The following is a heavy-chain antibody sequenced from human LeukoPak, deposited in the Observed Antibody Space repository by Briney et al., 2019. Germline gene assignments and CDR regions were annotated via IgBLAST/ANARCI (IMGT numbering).Heavy chain of an antibody. V-gene: IGHV4-39*07. Sequence: PSETLSLTCTVSGGSISSSSYYWGWIRQPPGKGLEWIGSIYYSGSTYYNPSLKSRVTISVDTSKNQFSLKLSSVTAADTAVYYCAREHYYGSGSYGDPWGQGTLVTVSS. J-gene: IGHJ5*02. D-gene: IGHD3-10*01. CDR3: AREHYYGSGSYGDP. CDR2: IYYSGST. CDR1: GGSISSSSYY.